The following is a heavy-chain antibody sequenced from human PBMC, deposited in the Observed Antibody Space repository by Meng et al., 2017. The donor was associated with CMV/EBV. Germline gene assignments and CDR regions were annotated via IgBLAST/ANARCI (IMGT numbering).Heavy chain of an antibody. CDR3: ASTNCGGDCYYDF. Sequence: CNASGYTFSNYAVHWVRQAPGQRPEWMGWISAGTGKTECSQKFQGRVTITRDTSASTAYMELSSLRSEDTALYYCASTNCGGDCYYDFWGQGTLVTVSS. J-gene: IGHJ4*02. CDR2: ISAGTGKT. CDR1: GYTFSNYA. D-gene: IGHD2-21*02. V-gene: IGHV1-3*01.